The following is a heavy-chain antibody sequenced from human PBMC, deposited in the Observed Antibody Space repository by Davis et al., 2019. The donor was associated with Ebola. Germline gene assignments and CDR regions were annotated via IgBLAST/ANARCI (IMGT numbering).Heavy chain of an antibody. CDR2: IYGSGST. D-gene: IGHD5-24*01. CDR3: AKDEELQFGMDV. Sequence: RGSLTLSCAVYGFSVRTNFIHWVRQAPGRGLEWVALIYGSGSTYYADSVKGRFTISRDDLKNTVDVQMNSLRVEDSAIYYCAKDEELQFGMDVWGQGTTVTVSS. CDR1: GFSVRTNF. J-gene: IGHJ6*02. V-gene: IGHV3-53*01.